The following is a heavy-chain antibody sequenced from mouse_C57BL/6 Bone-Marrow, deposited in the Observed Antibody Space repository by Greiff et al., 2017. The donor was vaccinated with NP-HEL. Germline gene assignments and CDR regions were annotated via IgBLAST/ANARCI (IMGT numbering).Heavy chain of an antibody. CDR1: GFTFSDYY. CDR2: ISNGGGST. CDR3: ARHPYAMDY. V-gene: IGHV5-12*01. J-gene: IGHJ4*01. Sequence: EVMLVESGGGLVQPGGSLKLSCAASGFTFSDYYMYWVRQTPEKRLEWVAYISNGGGSTYYPDTVKGRFTISRDNAKNTLYLQMSRLKSEDTAMYYCARHPYAMDYWGHGTSVTVSS.